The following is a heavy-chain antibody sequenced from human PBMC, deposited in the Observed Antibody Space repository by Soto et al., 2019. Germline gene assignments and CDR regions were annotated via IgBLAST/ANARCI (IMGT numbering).Heavy chain of an antibody. D-gene: IGHD3-3*01. V-gene: IGHV1-8*01. CDR3: ARGPTNYDFWSGYYLGVSYYYYMDV. Sequence: QVQLVQSGAEVKKPGASVKVSCKASGYTFTSYDINWVRQATGQGLEWMGWMNPNSGNTGYAQKFQGRVTMTRNTSISTAYMELSSLRSEDTAVYYCARGPTNYDFWSGYYLGVSYYYYMDVWGKGTTVTVSS. CDR2: MNPNSGNT. J-gene: IGHJ6*03. CDR1: GYTFTSYD.